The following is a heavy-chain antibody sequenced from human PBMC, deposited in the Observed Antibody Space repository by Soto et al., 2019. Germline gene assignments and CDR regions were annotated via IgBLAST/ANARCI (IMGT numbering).Heavy chain of an antibody. CDR3: ARDLSGCGGDCYSHRNYGMDV. J-gene: IGHJ6*02. CDR1: GGTFSRYA. Sequence: QVQLVQSGAEVKKPGSSVQVSCKASGGTFSRYAISWVRQAPGQGLEWMGGIIPIFGTANYAQKFQGRVTITADESTSTAYMELSSLGSEYTAVYYCARDLSGCGGDCYSHRNYGMDVWGQGTTVTVSS. D-gene: IGHD2-21*02. V-gene: IGHV1-69*01. CDR2: IIPIFGTA.